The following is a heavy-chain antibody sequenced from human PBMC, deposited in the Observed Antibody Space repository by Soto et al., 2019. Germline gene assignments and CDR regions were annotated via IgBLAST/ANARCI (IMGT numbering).Heavy chain of an antibody. J-gene: IGHJ4*02. D-gene: IGHD2-8*01. Sequence: GGSLRLSCKASGFTFSSHAMTWVRQAPGKGLEWISLITGYGGSTYYADSVRGRLTISRDNSKDILYLQMNSLRVEDTAVYYCAQAIRLGCLRVWGQGTLVTVSS. CDR2: ITGYGGST. CDR3: AQAIRLGCLRV. CDR1: GFTFSSHA. V-gene: IGHV3-23*01.